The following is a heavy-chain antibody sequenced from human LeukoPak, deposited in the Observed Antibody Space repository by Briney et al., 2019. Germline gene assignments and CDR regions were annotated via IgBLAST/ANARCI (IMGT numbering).Heavy chain of an antibody. Sequence: SETLSLTCTVSGGSISSYYWSWIRLPPGKGLEWIGYIYYSGSTNYNPSLKSRVTISVDTSKNQFSLKLSSVTAADTAVYYCARDGGDDAFDIWGQGTMVTVSS. CDR2: IYYSGST. V-gene: IGHV4-59*01. CDR3: ARDGGDDAFDI. CDR1: GGSISSYY. J-gene: IGHJ3*02. D-gene: IGHD2-21*01.